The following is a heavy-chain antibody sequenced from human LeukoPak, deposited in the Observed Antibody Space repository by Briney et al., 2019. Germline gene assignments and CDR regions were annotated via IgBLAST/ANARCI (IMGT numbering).Heavy chain of an antibody. J-gene: IGHJ4*02. V-gene: IGHV3-23*01. Sequence: GGSLRLCCAASGFTFNYYAMTWVRQAPGKGLQWVSSISGDGATTDYVDSVKGRFTISRDNSKNTLYLQMNSLRGDDTAAYYCAKGYGSGNYFDYWGQGTLVTVSS. D-gene: IGHD3-10*01. CDR1: GFTFNYYA. CDR3: AKGYGSGNYFDY. CDR2: ISGDGATT.